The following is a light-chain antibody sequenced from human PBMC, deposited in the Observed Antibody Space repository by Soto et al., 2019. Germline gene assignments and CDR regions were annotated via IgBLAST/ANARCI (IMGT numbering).Light chain of an antibody. CDR3: QQRSNWPPVIT. Sequence: EIVLTQSPGTLSLSPGERATLSCRASQSFSSYLAWYQQKPGQAPRLLIYDASKRATGIPARFSSRGSGTDFTLTISSLEPEDFAVYYCQQRSNWPPVITFGQGTRLEIK. CDR1: QSFSSY. J-gene: IGKJ5*01. V-gene: IGKV3-11*01. CDR2: DAS.